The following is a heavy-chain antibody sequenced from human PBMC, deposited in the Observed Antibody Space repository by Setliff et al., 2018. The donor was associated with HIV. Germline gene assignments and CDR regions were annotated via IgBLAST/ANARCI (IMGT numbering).Heavy chain of an antibody. D-gene: IGHD2-2*01. CDR3: ARSLFCSTSACLTAQGYYFDY. J-gene: IGHJ4*02. CDR1: GFSLNNTRMG. V-gene: IGHV2-26*01. CDR2: IFSDDER. Sequence: SGPTLVNPTETLTLTFTVSGFSLNNTRMGVSWSRQPPGKALEWLAHIFSDDERSYSTSLKNRLTISKDTSKSQVVFTMAGMDPVDTATYYCARSLFCSTSACLTAQGYYFDYWGQGTLVTVSS.